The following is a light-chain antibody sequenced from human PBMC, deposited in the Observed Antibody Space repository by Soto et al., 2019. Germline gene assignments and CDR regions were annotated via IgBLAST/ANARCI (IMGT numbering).Light chain of an antibody. CDR3: QQWHSSPSIT. J-gene: IGKJ5*01. CDR2: DAS. V-gene: IGKV3-11*01. CDR1: QSVSSY. Sequence: EIVFTQSPATLSLSPGERATLSCRASQSVSSYLLWYQQKPGQTPRLLIYDASNRATGVPDRFSGSGSGTDFTLTISSLEPEDFAVYFCQQWHSSPSITFGQGTRLEIK.